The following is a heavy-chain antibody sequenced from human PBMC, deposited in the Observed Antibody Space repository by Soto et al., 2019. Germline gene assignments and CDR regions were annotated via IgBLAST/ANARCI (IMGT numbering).Heavy chain of an antibody. CDR2: INAGNGNT. CDR3: ASFNYYGSGSYYSNYYYYGMDV. D-gene: IGHD3-10*01. CDR1: GYTFTSYA. Sequence: EASVNGSCKASGYTFTSYAMHWVRQAPGKRLEWMGWINAGNGNTKYSQKFQGRVTITRDTSASTAYMELSSLRSEDTAVYYCASFNYYGSGSYYSNYYYYGMDVWGQGTTVTVSS. V-gene: IGHV1-3*01. J-gene: IGHJ6*02.